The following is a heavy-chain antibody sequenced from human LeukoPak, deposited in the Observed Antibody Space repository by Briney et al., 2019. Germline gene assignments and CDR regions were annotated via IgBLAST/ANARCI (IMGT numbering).Heavy chain of an antibody. CDR3: ARRGASSGGLDY. D-gene: IGHD6-19*01. CDR1: GFTFSGSA. V-gene: IGHV3-73*01. CDR2: IRSKANSYAT. Sequence: GGSLKLSCAASGFTFSGSAMHWVRQASGKGLEWVGRIRSKANSYATAYAASVKGRFTISRDNAKNSLYLQMNSLRAEDTAVYYCARRGASSGGLDYWGQGTLVTVSS. J-gene: IGHJ4*02.